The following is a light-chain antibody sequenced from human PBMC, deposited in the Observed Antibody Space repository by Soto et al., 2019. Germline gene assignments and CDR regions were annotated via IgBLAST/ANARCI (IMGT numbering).Light chain of an antibody. Sequence: DIQMTQSPSLLSASVGDTVTITCRASQTISGWLAWYQQKPGKAPKLLIYKASTLKSGVPSRFSGSGSGTEFTLTISSLQPDDFATYYCQHYNSYSEAFGQGTKVDIK. J-gene: IGKJ1*01. CDR1: QTISGW. CDR2: KAS. CDR3: QHYNSYSEA. V-gene: IGKV1-5*03.